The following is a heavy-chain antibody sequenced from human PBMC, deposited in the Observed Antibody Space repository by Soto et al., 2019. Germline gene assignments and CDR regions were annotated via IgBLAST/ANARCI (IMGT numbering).Heavy chain of an antibody. CDR1: GFTYSINA. CDR2: ISHDGSNK. CDR3: SRGGSSSWYYPFDY. V-gene: IGHV3-30-3*01. J-gene: IGHJ4*02. Sequence: QVELVESGEGVVQPGRSLRLSCAASGFTYSINAMHWVRQAPGKGLEWVAVISHDGSNKYYADSVKGRFTISRDNSKNTLYLQMNSLRSEETAVFYCSRGGSSSWYYPFDYWGQGTLVTVSS. D-gene: IGHD6-13*01.